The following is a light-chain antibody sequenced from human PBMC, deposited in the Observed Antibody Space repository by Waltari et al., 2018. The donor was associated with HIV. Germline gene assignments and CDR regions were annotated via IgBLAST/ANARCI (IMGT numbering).Light chain of an antibody. CDR3: HQYASFSGT. CDR2: QAS. V-gene: IGKV1-5*03. J-gene: IGKJ1*01. Sequence: DIRLTQSPSTLSAYAGDRVAITCRAGQNVGAFLAWYQQKPGKPPKLLIFQASILEGGVPSRFSGSVSGSDFTLTINGLQSDDFATYYCHQYASFSGTFGQGTKVEF. CDR1: QNVGAF.